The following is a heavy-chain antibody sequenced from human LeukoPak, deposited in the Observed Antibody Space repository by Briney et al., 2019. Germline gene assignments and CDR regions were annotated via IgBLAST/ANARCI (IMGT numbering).Heavy chain of an antibody. CDR1: GYTFTSYG. CDR3: ASFSTDTYYYDSSAEGDAFDI. Sequence: GASVKVSCKASGYTFTSYGTSWVRQAPGQGLEWVGWISAYNGNTNYAQKLQGRVTMTTDTSTSTAYMELRSLRSDDTAVYYCASFSTDTYYYDSSAEGDAFDIWGQGTMVTVSS. J-gene: IGHJ3*02. V-gene: IGHV1-18*01. CDR2: ISAYNGNT. D-gene: IGHD3-22*01.